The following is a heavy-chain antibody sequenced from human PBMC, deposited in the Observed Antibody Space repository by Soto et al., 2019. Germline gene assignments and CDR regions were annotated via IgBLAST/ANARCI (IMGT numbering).Heavy chain of an antibody. CDR1: GFTFSDYA. V-gene: IGHV3-30*18. Sequence: VQLVESGGGVVQPGRSLRLSCAAPGFTFSDYAMHWVRQAPGKGLEWVAVVSHDGRNTHYADSVKGRFTISRDSSKNTVSLEMTSLRAEDTAVYYWAKGGRQWLVTSDFNYWGQGALVTVSS. CDR3: AKGGRQWLVTSDFNY. J-gene: IGHJ4*02. CDR2: VSHDGRNT. D-gene: IGHD6-19*01.